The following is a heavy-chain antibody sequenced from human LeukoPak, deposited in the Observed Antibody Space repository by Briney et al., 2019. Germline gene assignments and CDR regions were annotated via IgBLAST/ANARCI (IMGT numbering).Heavy chain of an antibody. CDR1: GGSFSGYY. CDR3: ASSGGWAAFDI. D-gene: IGHD6-19*01. V-gene: IGHV4-34*01. CDR2: ISHSGST. J-gene: IGHJ3*02. Sequence: SETLSLTCAVYGGSFSGYYWSWIRQPPGKGLEWIGEISHSGSTNYNPSLKSRVTISVDTSKNQFSLKLSSVTAADTAVYYCASSGGWAAFDIWGQGTMVTVSS.